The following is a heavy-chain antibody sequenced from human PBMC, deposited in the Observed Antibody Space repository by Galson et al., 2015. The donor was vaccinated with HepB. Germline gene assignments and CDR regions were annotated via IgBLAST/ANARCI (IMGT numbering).Heavy chain of an antibody. CDR3: AIRSRGITMSEV. CDR2: INSDGSST. J-gene: IGHJ3*01. D-gene: IGHD3-10*02. Sequence: SLRLSCAASGFTFSSYWMHWVRQAPGKGLVWVSRINSDGSSTSYADSVKGRFTISRDNAKNTLYLQMNSLRAEDTAVYYCAIRSRGITMSEVWGQGTMVTVSS. CDR1: GFTFSSYW. V-gene: IGHV3-74*01.